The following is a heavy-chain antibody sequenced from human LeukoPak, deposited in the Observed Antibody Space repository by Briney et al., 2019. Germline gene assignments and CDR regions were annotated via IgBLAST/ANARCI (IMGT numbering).Heavy chain of an antibody. V-gene: IGHV3-7*01. Sequence: GXLRLSCSASGFTFSNYWMSWVRQAPGKGLEWVANIKQDESEKYYVDSVKGRFTISRDNAKSSLYLQMNSLRAEDTAVYYCARALDSSSSRYQAFEEWGQGTLVTVSS. CDR3: ARALDSSSSRYQAFEE. J-gene: IGHJ4*02. CDR2: IKQDESEK. D-gene: IGHD2-2*01. CDR1: GFTFSNYW.